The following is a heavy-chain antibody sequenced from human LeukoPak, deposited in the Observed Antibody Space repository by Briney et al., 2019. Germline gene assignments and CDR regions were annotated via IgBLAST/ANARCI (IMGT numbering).Heavy chain of an antibody. Sequence: GASVKVSCKASGYTFTSYGISWVRQAPGQGLEWMGWISAYNGNTNYAQKLQGRVTMTTDTYTSTAYMELSSLRSEDTAVYYCARSGIVATMYWFDPWGQGTLVTVSS. CDR2: ISAYNGNT. J-gene: IGHJ5*02. CDR1: GYTFTSYG. CDR3: ARSGIVATMYWFDP. D-gene: IGHD5-12*01. V-gene: IGHV1-18*01.